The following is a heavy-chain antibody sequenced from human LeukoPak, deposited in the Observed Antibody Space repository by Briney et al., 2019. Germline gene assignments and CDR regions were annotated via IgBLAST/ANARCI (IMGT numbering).Heavy chain of an antibody. V-gene: IGHV4-34*01. CDR2: INHSGST. CDR1: GGSFSGYY. CDR3: ARGGVGTTVTTVEY. Sequence: SETLSLTCAVYGGSFSGYYWSWIRQPPGKGLEWIGEINHSGSTNYNPSLKSRVTISVDTSKNQFSLKLSSVTAADTAVYYCARGGVGTTVTTVEYWGQGTLVTVSS. D-gene: IGHD4-17*01. J-gene: IGHJ4*02.